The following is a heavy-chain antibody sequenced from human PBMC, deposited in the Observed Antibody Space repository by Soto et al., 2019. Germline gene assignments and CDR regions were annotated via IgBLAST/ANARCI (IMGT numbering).Heavy chain of an antibody. V-gene: IGHV3-23*01. J-gene: IGHJ6*02. D-gene: IGHD6-19*01. Sequence: EVQLLESGGGLVQPGGSLRLSCAASGFTFSSYAMSWVRQAPGKGLEWVSAISGSGGSTYYADSVKGRFTISRDNSKNTLYLQMNSLRAEDTAVYYCAKDQGSGWYGHYYYGMDVWGQGTTVTVSS. CDR3: AKDQGSGWYGHYYYGMDV. CDR1: GFTFSSYA. CDR2: ISGSGGST.